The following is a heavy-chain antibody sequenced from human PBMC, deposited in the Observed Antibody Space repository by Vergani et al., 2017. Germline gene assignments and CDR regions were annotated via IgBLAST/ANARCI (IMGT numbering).Heavy chain of an antibody. CDR1: GGSISSYY. V-gene: IGHV4-59*01. D-gene: IGHD6-13*01. Sequence: QVQLQESGPGLVKPSETLSLTCTVSGGSISSYYWRWIRQPPGKGLEWIGYIYYSGSTNYHPSLKSRVTISVDTSKNQFSLKVNSVTAADTAVYYCARVLPASSSRIDPWGQGTLVTVSS. CDR3: ARVLPASSSRIDP. J-gene: IGHJ5*02. CDR2: IYYSGST.